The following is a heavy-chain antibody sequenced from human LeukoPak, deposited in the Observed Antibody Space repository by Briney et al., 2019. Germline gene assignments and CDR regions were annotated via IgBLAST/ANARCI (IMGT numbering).Heavy chain of an antibody. CDR2: IIPIFGTA. CDR1: GGTFSSYA. Sequence: SVKVSCKASGGTFSSYAFSWVRQAPGQGLEWMGRIIPIFGTANYAQKFQGRVTITTDESTSTAYMELSSLRSEDTAVYYCASTPDYYDSSGYYLFWGQGTLVTVSS. J-gene: IGHJ4*02. V-gene: IGHV1-69*05. CDR3: ASTPDYYDSSGYYLF. D-gene: IGHD3-22*01.